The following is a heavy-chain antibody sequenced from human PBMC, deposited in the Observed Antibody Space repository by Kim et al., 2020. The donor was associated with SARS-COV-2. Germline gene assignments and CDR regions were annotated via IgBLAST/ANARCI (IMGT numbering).Heavy chain of an antibody. Sequence: ASVKVSCKASGYTFTSYAMHWVRQAPGQRLEWMGWINAGNGNTKYSQKFQGRVTITRDTSASTAYMELSSLRSEDTAVYYCARSYLAVAGYYFDYWGQGTLVTVSS. CDR3: ARSYLAVAGYYFDY. D-gene: IGHD6-19*01. V-gene: IGHV1-3*01. J-gene: IGHJ4*02. CDR1: GYTFTSYA. CDR2: INAGNGNT.